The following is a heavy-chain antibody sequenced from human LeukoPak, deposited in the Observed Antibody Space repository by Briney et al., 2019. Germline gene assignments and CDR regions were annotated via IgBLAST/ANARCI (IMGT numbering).Heavy chain of an antibody. D-gene: IGHD2-2*01. Sequence: GSLRLSCAASGFSFSSYTMNWVRQAPGKGLEWVSIISSSSSYIYYADSVKGRFTISRDNAKNALYLQMNSPRAEDTAVYYCARDDQGAFDIWGQGTMVTVSS. J-gene: IGHJ3*02. CDR1: GFSFSSYT. CDR2: ISSSSSYI. CDR3: ARDDQGAFDI. V-gene: IGHV3-21*01.